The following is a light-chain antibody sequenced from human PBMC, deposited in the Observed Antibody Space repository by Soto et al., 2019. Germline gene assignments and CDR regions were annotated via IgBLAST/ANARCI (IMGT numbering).Light chain of an antibody. V-gene: IGKV1-39*01. CDR2: AAS. J-gene: IGKJ4*01. CDR3: QQIYSAPPT. CDR1: QSITTY. Sequence: DIQMTQSPSSLSASVVDRVTITCRASQSITTYLNWYRQKPGKAPKLLIYAASSLQSGVPSRFSGSGSETEFTLSISSLQPEDFATYFCQQIYSAPPTFGGGTKVDIK.